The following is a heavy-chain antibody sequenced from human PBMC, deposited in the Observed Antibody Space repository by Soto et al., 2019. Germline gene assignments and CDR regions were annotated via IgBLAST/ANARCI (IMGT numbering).Heavy chain of an antibody. CDR1: GLKFSNYA. V-gene: IGHV3-23*01. J-gene: IGHJ4*02. D-gene: IGHD3-16*01. CDR2: ISATGGGT. Sequence: GESLRLSCAASGLKFSNYAMSWVRQAPGKGLEWVSLISATGGGTYYADSVKGRFTISRDNSHNTLYLQVHSLTAEDTAVYYCAKDRRAGGNSAFYFDFWGQGPQVTDSS. CDR3: AKDRRAGGNSAFYFDF.